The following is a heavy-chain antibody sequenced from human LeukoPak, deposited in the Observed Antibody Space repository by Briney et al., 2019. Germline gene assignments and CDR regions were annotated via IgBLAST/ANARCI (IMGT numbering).Heavy chain of an antibody. V-gene: IGHV4-34*01. J-gene: IGHJ4*02. Sequence: SETLSLTCAVYGGSFSGYYWSWIRQPPGKGLGWIGEINHSGSTNYNPSLKSRVTISVDTSKNQFSLKLSSVTAADTAVYYCARFRYHSLWLQRTDWGQGTLVTVSS. CDR2: INHSGST. CDR1: GGSFSGYY. D-gene: IGHD5-24*01. CDR3: ARFRYHSLWLQRTD.